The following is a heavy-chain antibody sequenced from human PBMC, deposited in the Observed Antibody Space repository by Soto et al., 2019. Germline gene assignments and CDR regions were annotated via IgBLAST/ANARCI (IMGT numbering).Heavy chain of an antibody. CDR2: ISWDGGST. Sequence: GGSLRLSCAASGFTFDDYTMHWVRQAPGKGLEWVSLISWDGGSTYYADSVKGRFTISRDNSKNSLYLQMNSLRTEDTALYYCAKDISRSYGMDVWGQGXTVTVYS. J-gene: IGHJ6*02. CDR3: AKDISRSYGMDV. V-gene: IGHV3-43*01. CDR1: GFTFDDYT.